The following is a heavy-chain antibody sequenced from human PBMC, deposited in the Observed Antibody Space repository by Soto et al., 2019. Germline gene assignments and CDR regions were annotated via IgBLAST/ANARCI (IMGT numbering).Heavy chain of an antibody. Sequence: GTSVKVSCKASGHTFTGYYMHWVRQAPGQGLEWMGWINPNSGLTNYAQMFQGRVTMTRDTSITTAYMERSRVRSDDTALYYCATQAPAAANYYYYATDVWGQGTTVTVS. CDR3: ATQAPAAANYYYYATDV. D-gene: IGHD2-2*01. V-gene: IGHV1-2*02. CDR1: GHTFTGYY. J-gene: IGHJ6*02. CDR2: INPNSGLT.